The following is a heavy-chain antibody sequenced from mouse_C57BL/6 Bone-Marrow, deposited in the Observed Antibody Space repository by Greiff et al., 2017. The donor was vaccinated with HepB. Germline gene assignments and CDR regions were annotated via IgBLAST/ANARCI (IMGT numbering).Heavy chain of an antibody. V-gene: IGHV1-59*01. CDR1: GYTFTSYW. Sequence: QVQLKQPGAELVRPGTSVKLSCKASGYTFTSYWMHWVKQRPGQGLEWIGVIDPSDSYTNYNQKFKGKATLTVDTSSSTAYMQLSSLTSEDSAVYYCARGGVYYGSSLYWYFDVWGTGTTVTVSS. CDR3: ARGGVYYGSSLYWYFDV. CDR2: IDPSDSYT. D-gene: IGHD1-1*01. J-gene: IGHJ1*03.